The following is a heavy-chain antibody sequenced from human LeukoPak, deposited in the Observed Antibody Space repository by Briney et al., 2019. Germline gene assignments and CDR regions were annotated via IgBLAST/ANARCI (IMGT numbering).Heavy chain of an antibody. J-gene: IGHJ4*02. CDR3: ASSQWELAFDY. D-gene: IGHD1-26*01. V-gene: IGHV4-38-2*02. CDR2: LHYSGST. Sequence: PSETLSLTCTVSGYSISSAYYWAWIRQPPGKGLEWIGTLHYSGSTYYNPSLKSRVTISVDTSKNQFSLKLSSVTAADTAVYYCASSQWELAFDYWGQGTLVTVSS. CDR1: GYSISSAYY.